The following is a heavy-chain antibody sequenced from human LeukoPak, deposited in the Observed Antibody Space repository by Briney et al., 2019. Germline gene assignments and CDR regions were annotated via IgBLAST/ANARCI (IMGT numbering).Heavy chain of an antibody. CDR3: VSLPSYSSSSISDY. J-gene: IGHJ4*02. CDR2: ISYDGSNK. CDR1: GFTFSSYG. D-gene: IGHD6-6*01. V-gene: IGHV3-30*03. Sequence: GGSLRLSCAASGFTFSSYGMHWVRQAPGKGLEWVAVISYDGSNKYYADSVKGRFTISRDNSKNTLYLQMSSLRAEDTAVYYCVSLPSYSSSSISDYWGQGTLVTVSS.